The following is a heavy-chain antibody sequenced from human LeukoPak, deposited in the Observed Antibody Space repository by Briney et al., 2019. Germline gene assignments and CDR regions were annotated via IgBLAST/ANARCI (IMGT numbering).Heavy chain of an antibody. D-gene: IGHD5-12*01. V-gene: IGHV3-11*06. J-gene: IGHJ6*02. CDR1: GFTFSDYY. Sequence: GGSLRLAWAASGFTFSDYYMSWNRQAPGKGLEWVSYISSSSSYTNYADYVKGRFTISRDNAKNSLYLQMNSLRAEDSAVYYCARDSGYDLYYYYGMDVWGQGTTVTVSS. CDR2: ISSSSSYT. CDR3: ARDSGYDLYYYYGMDV.